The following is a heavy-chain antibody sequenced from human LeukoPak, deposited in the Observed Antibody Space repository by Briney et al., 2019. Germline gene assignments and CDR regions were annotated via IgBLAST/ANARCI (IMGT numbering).Heavy chain of an antibody. CDR2: IYYSGST. V-gene: IGHV4-39*07. D-gene: IGHD3-22*01. J-gene: IGHJ4*02. Sequence: SETLSLTCTVSGGSISSSSYYWGWIRQPPGKGLEWIESIYYSGSTYYNPSLKSRVTISVDTSKNQFSLKLSSVTAADTAVYYCARVGYYDSSGYSFDYWGQGTLVTVSS. CDR3: ARVGYYDSSGYSFDY. CDR1: GGSISSSSYY.